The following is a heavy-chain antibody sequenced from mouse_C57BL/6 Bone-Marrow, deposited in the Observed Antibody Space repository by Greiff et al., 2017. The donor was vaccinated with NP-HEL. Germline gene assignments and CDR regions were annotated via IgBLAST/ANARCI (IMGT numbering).Heavy chain of an antibody. CDR2: IDPETGGT. CDR3: TRWRGYYFGY. CDR1: GYTFTDYE. Sequence: QVQLQQSGAELVRPGASVTLSCKASGYTFTDYEMHWVKQTPVHGLEWIGAIDPETGGTAYNQKFKGKAILTADKSSSTAYMELRSLTSEDSAVYYCTRWRGYYFGYWGQGTTLTVSS. J-gene: IGHJ2*01. V-gene: IGHV1-15*01.